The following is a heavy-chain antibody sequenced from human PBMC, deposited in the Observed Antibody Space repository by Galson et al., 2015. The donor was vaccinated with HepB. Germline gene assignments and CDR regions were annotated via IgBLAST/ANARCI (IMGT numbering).Heavy chain of an antibody. J-gene: IGHJ4*02. CDR2: ISAYNGNT. CDR3: ARDRAFLYDYVWPDY. Sequence: SVKVSCKASGYTFTSYGISWVRQAPGQGLEWMGWISAYNGNTNYAQKLQGRVTMTTDTSTSTAYMELRSLRSDDTAVYYCARDRAFLYDYVWPDYWGQGTLVTVSS. CDR1: GYTFTSYG. D-gene: IGHD3-16*01. V-gene: IGHV1-18*01.